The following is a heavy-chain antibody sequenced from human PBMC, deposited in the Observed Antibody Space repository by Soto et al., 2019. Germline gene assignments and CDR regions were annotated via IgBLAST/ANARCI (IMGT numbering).Heavy chain of an antibody. J-gene: IGHJ6*02. V-gene: IGHV3-30*18. Sequence: GGSLRLSCAASGFTFSSYGMHWVRQAPGKGLEWVAVISYDGSNKYYADSVKGRFTISRDNSKNTLYLQMNSLRAEDTAVYYCAKNYYGSGSYYNHNYYYYGMDVWGQGTTVTVSS. CDR2: ISYDGSNK. CDR3: AKNYYGSGSYYNHNYYYYGMDV. D-gene: IGHD3-10*01. CDR1: GFTFSSYG.